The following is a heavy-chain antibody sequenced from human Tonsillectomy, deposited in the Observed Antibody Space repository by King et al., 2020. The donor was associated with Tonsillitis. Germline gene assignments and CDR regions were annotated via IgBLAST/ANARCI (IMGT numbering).Heavy chain of an antibody. V-gene: IGHV3-23*04. CDR1: GFTFSSYA. J-gene: IGHJ4*02. D-gene: IGHD6-6*01. CDR2: ISDSGDYT. CDR3: AKDQNPMGYTNSGEFDH. Sequence: VQLVESGGGLVQPGGSLRLSCAASGFTFSSYAMNWVRQAPGKGLEWVSAISDSGDYTPYADSVKGRFTISRDNSMNTLYLQMNSLRAEDTAVYYCAKDQNPMGYTNSGEFDHWGQGTLVTVSS.